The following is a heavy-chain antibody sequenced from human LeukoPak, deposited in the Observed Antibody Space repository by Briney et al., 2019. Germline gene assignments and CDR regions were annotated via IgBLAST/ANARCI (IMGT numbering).Heavy chain of an antibody. J-gene: IGHJ6*01. Sequence: VGSLRLSCAPSGFTSRRYVMHSGRQAPSKGLEWVAVIWYDGSNKYYADSVQCRFTISRDNSKNTLYLQMNSLRAEDTAVYYCARESSEKWLGPNYYYGMDGWGQGTTVTVSS. D-gene: IGHD6-19*01. CDR1: GFTSRRYV. V-gene: IGHV3-33*01. CDR3: ARESSEKWLGPNYYYGMDG. CDR2: IWYDGSNK.